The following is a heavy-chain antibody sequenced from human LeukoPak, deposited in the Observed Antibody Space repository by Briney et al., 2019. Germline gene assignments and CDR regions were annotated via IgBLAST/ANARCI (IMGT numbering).Heavy chain of an antibody. CDR2: IWYDGSNK. D-gene: IGHD3-22*01. Sequence: PGGSLRLSCAASGFTFSSYGMHWVRQAPGKGLEWVAVIWYDGSNKYYADSVKGRFTISRDNSRNTLYLQMNSLRAEDTAVYYCAREPPPMIVVWGFDYWGQGILVTVSS. CDR3: AREPPPMIVVWGFDY. V-gene: IGHV3-33*01. J-gene: IGHJ4*02. CDR1: GFTFSSYG.